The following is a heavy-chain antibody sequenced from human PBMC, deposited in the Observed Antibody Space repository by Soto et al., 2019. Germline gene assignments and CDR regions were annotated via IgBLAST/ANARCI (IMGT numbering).Heavy chain of an antibody. Sequence: PAGSLRLSCAASGFTLSSYAMHWVRQAPGKGLEWVAVISYDGSNKYYADSVKGRFTISRDNSKNTLYLQMNSLRAEDTAVYYCARDLYYYDSSGYPHAPEFDPGGQETLVTVSS. CDR1: GFTLSSYA. D-gene: IGHD3-22*01. CDR2: ISYDGSNK. V-gene: IGHV3-30-3*01. CDR3: ARDLYYYDSSGYPHAPEFDP. J-gene: IGHJ5*02.